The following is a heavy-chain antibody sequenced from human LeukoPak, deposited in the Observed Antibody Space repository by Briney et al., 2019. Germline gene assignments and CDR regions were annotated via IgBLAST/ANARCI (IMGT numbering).Heavy chain of an antibody. V-gene: IGHV3-48*03. CDR2: ISSDGRVG. D-gene: IGHD3-9*01. CDR3: AKDTLNGPFVISLDF. J-gene: IGHJ4*02. CDR1: GLSFSSYA. Sequence: GGSLRLSCAASGLSFSSYAMNWVRQAPGKGLEWASHISSDGRVGTYLDSVRGRFTMSRDNAKNFLFLQMNGLRAEDTAVYYCAKDTLNGPFVISLDFWGQGALVTVSS.